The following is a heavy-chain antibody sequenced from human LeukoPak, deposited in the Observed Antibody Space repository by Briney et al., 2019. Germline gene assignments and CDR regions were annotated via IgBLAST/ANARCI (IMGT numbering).Heavy chain of an antibody. J-gene: IGHJ3*02. V-gene: IGHV3-23*01. CDR3: AKDFAVTDAFDI. D-gene: IGHD4-17*01. CDR2: ISGSGGST. Sequence: GGSLRLSCAASGFTFSSYGMSWVRQAPGKGLEWVSAISGSGGSTYYADSVKGRFTISRDNSKNTLYLQMNSLRAEDTAVYYCAKDFAVTDAFDIWGQGTMVTVSS. CDR1: GFTFSSYG.